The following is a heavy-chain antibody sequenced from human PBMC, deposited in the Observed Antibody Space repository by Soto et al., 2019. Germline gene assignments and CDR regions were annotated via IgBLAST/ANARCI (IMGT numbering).Heavy chain of an antibody. J-gene: IGHJ4*02. Sequence: EVPLLESGGGLVQPGGSLRLSCAASGFTFSSYAMSWVRQAPGKGLEWVSAISGSGGSTYYADSVKGRFTISRDNSKNTLYLQMNSLRAEDTAVHYCAKARADYCDSSGYPVDYWGQGTLVTVSS. CDR3: AKARADYCDSSGYPVDY. CDR2: ISGSGGST. V-gene: IGHV3-23*01. D-gene: IGHD3-22*01. CDR1: GFTFSSYA.